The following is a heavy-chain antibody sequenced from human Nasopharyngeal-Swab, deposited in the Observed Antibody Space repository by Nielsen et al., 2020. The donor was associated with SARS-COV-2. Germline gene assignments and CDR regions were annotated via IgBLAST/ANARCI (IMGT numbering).Heavy chain of an antibody. D-gene: IGHD6-19*01. J-gene: IGHJ4*02. CDR2: ISAYNGNT. CDR3: ARAVGQQWLVRRNYFDY. V-gene: IGHV1-18*01. Sequence: ASVKVSCKASGYTFTSYGISWVRRAPGHGLEWMGWISAYNGNTNYAQKLQGRVTMTTDTSMSTAYMELRSLRSDDTAVYYCARAVGQQWLVRRNYFDYWGQGTLVTVSS. CDR1: GYTFTSYG.